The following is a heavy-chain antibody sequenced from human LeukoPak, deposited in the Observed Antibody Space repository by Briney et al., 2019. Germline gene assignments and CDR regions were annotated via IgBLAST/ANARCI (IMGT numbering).Heavy chain of an antibody. V-gene: IGHV3-53*01. CDR1: GFTVSSNY. J-gene: IGHJ4*02. CDR2: IYSGGST. Sequence: GGSLRLSCAASGFTVSSNYMSWVRQAPGKGLEWLSVIYSGGSTYYADSVKGRFTISRDNSKNTLYLQMNSLRAEDTAVYYCAKDLGDSGGYDPFDYWGQGTLVTVSS. D-gene: IGHD3-22*01. CDR3: AKDLGDSGGYDPFDY.